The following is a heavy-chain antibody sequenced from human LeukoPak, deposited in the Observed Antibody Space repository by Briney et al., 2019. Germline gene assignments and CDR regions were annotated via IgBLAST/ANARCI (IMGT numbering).Heavy chain of an antibody. J-gene: IGHJ4*02. D-gene: IGHD3-3*01. CDR1: GYTFTSYG. V-gene: IGHV1-18*01. CDR2: ISAYNGNT. CDR3: ARDDFWSPGHYFDY. Sequence: ASVTVSCTASGYTFTSYGISWVRQAPGQGLEWMGWISAYNGNTNYAQKLQGRVTMTTDTSTSTAYMELRSLRSDDTAVYYCARDDFWSPGHYFDYWGQGTLVTVSS.